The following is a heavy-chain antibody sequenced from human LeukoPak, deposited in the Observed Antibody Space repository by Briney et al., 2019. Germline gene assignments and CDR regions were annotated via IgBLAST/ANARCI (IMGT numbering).Heavy chain of an antibody. V-gene: IGHV3-11*01. CDR2: ISSSGSTI. Sequence: PGGSLRLSCAASGFTLSDYYMFRIRQAPGKGLEWTSYISSSGSTIHDADSVKGRFTISRDNAKNSLSLQMNSLSAEDTAVYYCASSWYDWYFDLWGRGTLVTVSS. CDR1: GFTLSDYY. D-gene: IGHD6-13*01. J-gene: IGHJ2*01. CDR3: ASSWYDWYFDL.